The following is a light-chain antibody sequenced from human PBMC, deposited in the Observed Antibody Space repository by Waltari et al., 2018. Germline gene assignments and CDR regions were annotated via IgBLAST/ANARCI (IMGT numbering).Light chain of an antibody. CDR2: DVT. V-gene: IGLV2-14*03. Sequence: QSALTQPAPVSGSPGQSITISCTGTSSDGGAYDYVSWYQQHPGKAPKVVIYDVTKRPSGVSNRFSGSKSGSTASLTISGLQAEDEADYYCSSRTSSITWVFGGGTKLTVL. CDR3: SSRTSSITWV. J-gene: IGLJ3*02. CDR1: SSDGGAYDY.